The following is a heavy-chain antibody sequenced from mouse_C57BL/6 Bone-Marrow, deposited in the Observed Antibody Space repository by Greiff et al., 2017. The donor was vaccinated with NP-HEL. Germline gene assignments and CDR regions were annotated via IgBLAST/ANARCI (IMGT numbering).Heavy chain of an antibody. D-gene: IGHD4-1*01. Sequence: VQLQESGAELARPGASVKLSCKASGYTFTSYGISWVKQRTGQGLEWIGEIYPRSGNTYYNEKFKGKATLTADKSSSTAYMELRSLTSEDAAVYFCASGTGTRFAYWGQGTLVTVSA. CDR2: IYPRSGNT. CDR3: ASGTGTRFAY. V-gene: IGHV1-81*01. J-gene: IGHJ3*01. CDR1: GYTFTSYG.